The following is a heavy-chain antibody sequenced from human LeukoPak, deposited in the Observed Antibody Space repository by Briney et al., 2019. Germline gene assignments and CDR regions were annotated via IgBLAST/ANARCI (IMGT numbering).Heavy chain of an antibody. CDR2: IKHSGST. Sequence: PSEALSLTCAVYGGSFSGYYWSWIRQPPGKGLEWIGEIKHSGSTNYNPSLKSRVTISVDTSKNQFSLKLSSVTAADTAVYYCARLIAVAPYFDYWGQGTLVTVSS. J-gene: IGHJ4*02. V-gene: IGHV4-34*01. CDR1: GGSFSGYY. D-gene: IGHD6-19*01. CDR3: ARLIAVAPYFDY.